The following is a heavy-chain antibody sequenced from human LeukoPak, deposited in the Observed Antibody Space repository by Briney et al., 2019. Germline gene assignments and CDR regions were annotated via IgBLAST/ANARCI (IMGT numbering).Heavy chain of an antibody. CDR1: GFAFSSYG. D-gene: IGHD3-10*01. CDR3: AKEHTPHYFGSAMYGRFFQH. Sequence: GGSLRLSCAASGFAFSSYGMHWVRQAPGKGLEWVAFIRYDGGNKYYADSVKGRFIISRENSKTTLCLQMNSLRAEDTAVYYCAKEHTPHYFGSAMYGRFFQHWGQGNLVTVSS. CDR2: IRYDGGNK. V-gene: IGHV3-30*02. J-gene: IGHJ1*01.